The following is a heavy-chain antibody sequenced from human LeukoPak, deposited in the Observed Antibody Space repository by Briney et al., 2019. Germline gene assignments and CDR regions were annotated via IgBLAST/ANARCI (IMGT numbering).Heavy chain of an antibody. Sequence: GGSLRLSCAASGFTFSSYAMSWVRQAPGKGLEWVSAISGSGGSTYYADSVKGRFTISRDNFKNTLYLQMNSLRAEDAAVYYCAKAIYCSGGSCIRTSDNWGQGTLVTVSS. J-gene: IGHJ4*02. CDR2: ISGSGGST. V-gene: IGHV3-23*01. CDR3: AKAIYCSGGSCIRTSDN. D-gene: IGHD2-15*01. CDR1: GFTFSSYA.